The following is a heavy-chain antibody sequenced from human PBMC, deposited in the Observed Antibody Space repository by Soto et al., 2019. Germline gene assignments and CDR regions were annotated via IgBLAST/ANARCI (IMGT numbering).Heavy chain of an antibody. Sequence: QLQLQESGPGLVKPWETLSLTCTVSGGSISSNSFYWGWIRQPPGKGLEWIANIDYLGNTYSNPSLNRRFSMPIDTSRHSFSLTLTSVTAADTGVYYCVRRPARADGPRARINWNMEVWCTGTTVTVSS. V-gene: IGHV4-39*01. CDR1: GGSISSNSFY. J-gene: IGHJ6*03. CDR3: VRRPARADGPRARINWNMEV. CDR2: IDYLGNT. D-gene: IGHD3-3*01.